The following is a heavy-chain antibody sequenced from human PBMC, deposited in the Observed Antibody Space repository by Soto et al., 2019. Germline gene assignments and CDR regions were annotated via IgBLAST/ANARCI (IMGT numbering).Heavy chain of an antibody. CDR3: ASAKRPYYDSSGYSTIDY. D-gene: IGHD3-22*01. Sequence: QVQLVQSGAEVKKPGSSVKVSCKASGGTFSSYAISWVRQAPGQGLEWMGGIIPIFGTANYAQKFQGRVTITADESTSTAYMELSSLRSEDTAVYYCASAKRPYYDSSGYSTIDYWGQGTLVTVSS. J-gene: IGHJ4*02. V-gene: IGHV1-69*12. CDR2: IIPIFGTA. CDR1: GGTFSSYA.